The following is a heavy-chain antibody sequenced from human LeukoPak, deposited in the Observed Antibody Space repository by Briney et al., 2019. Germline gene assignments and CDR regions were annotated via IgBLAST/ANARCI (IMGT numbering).Heavy chain of an antibody. CDR2: INPNSGGT. Sequence: ASVKVSCKASGYTFTGYSVHWVRQAPGQWLEWMGWINPNSGGTKYALKFQGRVTMTRDTSISTAYMELSRLTSDDTAVYYCARDLSIAAPGTDFDYWGQGTLVTVSS. CDR1: GYTFTGYS. CDR3: ARDLSIAAPGTDFDY. D-gene: IGHD6-13*01. V-gene: IGHV1-2*02. J-gene: IGHJ4*02.